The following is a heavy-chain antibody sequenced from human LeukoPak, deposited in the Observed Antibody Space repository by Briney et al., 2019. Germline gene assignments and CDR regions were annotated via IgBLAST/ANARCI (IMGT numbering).Heavy chain of an antibody. D-gene: IGHD2-15*01. J-gene: IGHJ4*02. CDR3: ARDLISGPATHDS. V-gene: IGHV3-64*04. CDR2: ISSNGRTV. CDR1: GFTFSSYA. Sequence: GGSLRLSCSASGFTFSSYAMYWVRQAPGHGLEYVAAISSNGRTVYKVDSVKGRFTVSRDNSKNTLSLQMNSLRVEDTAVYYCARDLISGPATHDSWGQGALVTVSS.